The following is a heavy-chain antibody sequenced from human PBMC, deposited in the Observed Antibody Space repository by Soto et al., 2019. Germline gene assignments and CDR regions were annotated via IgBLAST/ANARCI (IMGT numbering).Heavy chain of an antibody. V-gene: IGHV3-30*14. Sequence: GGSLRLSCAASGFTFSSYAMHWIRKAPGKGQAWEAVISYDGSNKYYADSVKGRFTISRDNSKNTLYFQMLSLRAEDTAVYYCARDRFLEWSESYYYGMDVWGQGTTVTVSS. CDR3: ARDRFLEWSESYYYGMDV. J-gene: IGHJ6*02. CDR1: GFTFSSYA. CDR2: ISYDGSNK. D-gene: IGHD3-3*01.